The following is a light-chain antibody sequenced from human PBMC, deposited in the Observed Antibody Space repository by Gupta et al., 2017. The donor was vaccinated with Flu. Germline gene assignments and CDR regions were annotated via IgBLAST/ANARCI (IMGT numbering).Light chain of an antibody. Sequence: IVLTQSPGTLSLSPGERATLSCKASPRIRTTYLAWYQQKPGQAPRLLIYGASNTATGIPDRISGSRSSTAFTLTIIRRVPADSAVYYCQQRYYSRQTFGQGTKVEIK. J-gene: IGKJ1*01. CDR2: GAS. CDR3: QQRYYSRQT. V-gene: IGKV3-20*01. CDR1: PRIRTTY.